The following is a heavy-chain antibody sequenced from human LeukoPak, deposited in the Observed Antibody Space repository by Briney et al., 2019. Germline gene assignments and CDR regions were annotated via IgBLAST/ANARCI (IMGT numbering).Heavy chain of an antibody. D-gene: IGHD3-16*01. CDR2: IHNSGIT. CDR1: GGSIRSHY. CDR3: VRGGFDYYYHMDV. J-gene: IGHJ6*03. V-gene: IGHV4-59*11. Sequence: SETLCLTCSVSGGSIRSHYWSWIRQTPGKGLEWIGYIHNSGITDFNPSLKSRVTTAIDTSKNQMSLKLSSVTAADTAIYYCVRGGFDYYYHMDVWGNGTPVTVS.